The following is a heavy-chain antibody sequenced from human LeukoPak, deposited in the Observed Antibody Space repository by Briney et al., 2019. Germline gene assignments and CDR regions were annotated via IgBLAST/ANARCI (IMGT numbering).Heavy chain of an antibody. J-gene: IGHJ5*02. V-gene: IGHV4-30-2*01. Sequence: SETLSLICAVSGGSISSGGYSWSWIRQPPGKGLEWIGYIYHSGSTYYNPSLKSRVTISVDRSKNQFSLKLSSVTAADTAVYYCARSSMLYSSSSPNWFDPWGQGTLVTVSP. CDR3: ARSSMLYSSSSPNWFDP. D-gene: IGHD6-6*01. CDR1: GGSISSGGYS. CDR2: IYHSGST.